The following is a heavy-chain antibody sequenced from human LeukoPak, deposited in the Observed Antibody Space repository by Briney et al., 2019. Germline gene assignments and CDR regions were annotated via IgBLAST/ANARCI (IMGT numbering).Heavy chain of an antibody. Sequence: TGGSLRLSCAASGFTFSSYDMNWVRQAPGKGLEWVSSISSSSGYIYYADSVKGRFTISRDNAKNSLYLQLNSLRAEDTAVYYCGILWELGIGSDFDYWGQGTLVTVSS. J-gene: IGHJ4*02. CDR1: GFTFSSYD. V-gene: IGHV3-21*01. CDR2: ISSSSGYI. D-gene: IGHD1-26*01. CDR3: GILWELGIGSDFDY.